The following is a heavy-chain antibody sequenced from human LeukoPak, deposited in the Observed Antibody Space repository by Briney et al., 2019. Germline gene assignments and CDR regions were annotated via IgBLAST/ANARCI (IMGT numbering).Heavy chain of an antibody. Sequence: SVKVSCKASGGTFSSYAISWVRQAPGQGLEWMGGIIPIFGTANYAQKFQGRVTITADKSTSTAYMELSSLRSEDTAVYYCASGATVLRFLEWLPEIQDYYYYMDVWGKGTTVTVSS. CDR1: GGTFSSYA. V-gene: IGHV1-69*06. CDR2: IIPIFGTA. D-gene: IGHD3-3*01. J-gene: IGHJ6*03. CDR3: ASGATVLRFLEWLPEIQDYYYYMDV.